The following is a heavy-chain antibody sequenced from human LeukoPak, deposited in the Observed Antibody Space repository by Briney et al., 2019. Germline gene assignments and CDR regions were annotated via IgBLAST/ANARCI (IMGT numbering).Heavy chain of an antibody. D-gene: IGHD3-9*01. Sequence: GGSLRLSCSAAGFTFSSYGMSWVRQAPGKGLEWVSAISGSGGSTYYADSVKGRFTISRDNSKNTLYLQMNSLRAEDTAVYYCAKSVFDWLSYDAFDIWGQGTMVTVSS. CDR3: AKSVFDWLSYDAFDI. CDR2: ISGSGGST. CDR1: GFTFSSYG. J-gene: IGHJ3*02. V-gene: IGHV3-23*01.